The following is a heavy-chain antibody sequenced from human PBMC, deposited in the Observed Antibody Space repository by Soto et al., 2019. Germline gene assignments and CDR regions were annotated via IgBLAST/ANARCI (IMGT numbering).Heavy chain of an antibody. Sequence: GGSLRLSCAASGFTFSSYWMSWVRQAPGKGLEWVANIKQDGSEKYYVDSVKGRFTISRDNAKNSLYLQMNSLRAEDTAVYYCARELGYCSSTSCYLGIDYWGQGTLVTVSS. J-gene: IGHJ4*02. CDR2: IKQDGSEK. V-gene: IGHV3-7*05. CDR3: ARELGYCSSTSCYLGIDY. D-gene: IGHD2-2*01. CDR1: GFTFSSYW.